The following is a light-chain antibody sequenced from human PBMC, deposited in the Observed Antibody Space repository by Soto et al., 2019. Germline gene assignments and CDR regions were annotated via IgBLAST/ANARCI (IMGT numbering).Light chain of an antibody. CDR3: QQSYSTPRT. CDR2: AAS. V-gene: IGKV1-39*01. Sequence: DIQMTQSPSSLSASVGDRVTITCRASQSISSYLNWFQQKPGKAPKLLIYAASILQSGVPSWFSGSGSGTEFTLTMSSLQREDFATYYCQQSYSTPRTFGQGTTVEIK. J-gene: IGKJ1*01. CDR1: QSISSY.